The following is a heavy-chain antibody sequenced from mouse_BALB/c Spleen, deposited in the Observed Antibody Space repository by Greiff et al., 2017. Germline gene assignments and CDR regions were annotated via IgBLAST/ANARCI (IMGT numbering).Heavy chain of an antibody. CDR2: ILPGSGST. CDR3: ARGITTVLPKSFAY. Sequence: VQLQQSGAELMKPGASVKISCKATGYTFSSYWIEWVKQRPGHGLEWIGEILPGSGSTNYNEKFKGKATFTADTSSNTAYMQLSSLTSEDAAVYYCARGITTVLPKSFAYWGQGTLVTVSA. J-gene: IGHJ3*01. CDR1: GYTFSSYW. D-gene: IGHD1-1*01. V-gene: IGHV1-9*01.